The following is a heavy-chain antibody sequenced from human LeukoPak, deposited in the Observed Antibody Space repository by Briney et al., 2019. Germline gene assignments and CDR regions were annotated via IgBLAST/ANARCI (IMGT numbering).Heavy chain of an antibody. CDR1: GITFSSYG. CDR2: IYSDNT. J-gene: IGHJ4*02. Sequence: GSLRLSCAASGITFSSYGMSWVRQAPGKGLEWVSFIYSDNTHYSDSVKGRFTISRDNSKNTLYLQMNSLRAEDTAVYYCARRAGAYSHPYDYWGQGTLVTVSS. V-gene: IGHV3-53*01. D-gene: IGHD4/OR15-4a*01. CDR3: ARRAGAYSHPYDY.